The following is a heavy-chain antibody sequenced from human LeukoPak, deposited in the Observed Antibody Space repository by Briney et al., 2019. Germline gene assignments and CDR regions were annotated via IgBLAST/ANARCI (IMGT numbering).Heavy chain of an antibody. CDR1: GVSISSYY. CDR2: IYYSGST. D-gene: IGHD5-18*01. V-gene: IGHV4-59*08. Sequence: PSETLSLTCAVSGVSISSYYWSWIRQPPGKGLEWVGYIYYSGSTNYNPSLKSRVTISVDTSKNQFSLKLSSVTAADTAVYYCARTDTAMVKGTYYYYGMDVWGQGTTVTVSS. CDR3: ARTDTAMVKGTYYYYGMDV. J-gene: IGHJ6*02.